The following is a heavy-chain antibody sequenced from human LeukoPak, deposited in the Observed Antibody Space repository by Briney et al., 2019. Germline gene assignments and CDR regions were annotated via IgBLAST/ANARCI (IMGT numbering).Heavy chain of an antibody. Sequence: GASVKVSCKASGYTFTGYYMHWVRQAPGQGLEWMGWINPNSGGTNYAQKFQGWVTMTRDTSISTAYMELSRLRSDDTAVYYCARPSDSSSWTFDYWGQGTLVTVSS. CDR3: ARPSDSSSWTFDY. CDR1: GYTFTGYY. J-gene: IGHJ4*02. V-gene: IGHV1-2*04. D-gene: IGHD6-13*01. CDR2: INPNSGGT.